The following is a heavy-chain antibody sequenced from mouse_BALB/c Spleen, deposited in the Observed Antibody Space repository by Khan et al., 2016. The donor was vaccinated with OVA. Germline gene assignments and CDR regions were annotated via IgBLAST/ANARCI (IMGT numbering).Heavy chain of an antibody. V-gene: IGHV3-2*02. J-gene: IGHJ2*01. Sequence: VQLKESGPGLVKPSQSLSLTCTVTGYSITSGYGWNWIRQFPGNILEWMGYISYSGSTNYNPFLKSRISITRDTSKNQFFLQLNSVTTEDTATYYCARTARIKYWGQGTTLTVSS. CDR1: GYSITSGYG. D-gene: IGHD1-2*01. CDR3: ARTARIKY. CDR2: ISYSGST.